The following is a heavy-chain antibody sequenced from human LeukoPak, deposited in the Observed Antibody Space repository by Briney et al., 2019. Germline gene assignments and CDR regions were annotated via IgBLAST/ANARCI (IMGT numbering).Heavy chain of an antibody. Sequence: GRSLRLLCAASGSTFSNFAMHWVRQAPGKGLEWVAIISYDGSNQYYADSVKGRFTISRDSSQNTLYLQMNSLRAEDTAVYYCARELTGYWQQYWGQGTLVTVSS. D-gene: IGHD3-9*01. CDR1: GSTFSNFA. V-gene: IGHV3-30*04. CDR3: ARELTGYWQQY. CDR2: ISYDGSNQ. J-gene: IGHJ4*02.